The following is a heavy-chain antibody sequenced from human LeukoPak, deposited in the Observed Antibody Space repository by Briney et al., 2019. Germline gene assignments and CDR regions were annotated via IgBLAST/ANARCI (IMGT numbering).Heavy chain of an antibody. D-gene: IGHD6-19*01. J-gene: IGHJ5*02. Sequence: SETLSLTCTVSGGSISSYYWSWIRQPPGKGLEWIGYIYYSGSTNYNPSLKSRVTISVDTSKNQFSLRLSSVTAADTAVYYCARQVGSGWYPDWFDPWGQGTLVTVSS. CDR1: GGSISSYY. V-gene: IGHV4-59*01. CDR2: IYYSGST. CDR3: ARQVGSGWYPDWFDP.